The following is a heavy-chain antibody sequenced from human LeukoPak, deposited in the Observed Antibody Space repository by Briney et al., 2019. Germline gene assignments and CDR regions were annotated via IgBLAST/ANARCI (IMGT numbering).Heavy chain of an antibody. J-gene: IGHJ6*02. D-gene: IGHD6-19*01. Sequence: ASVKVSFKASGYTFTSYGISWVRQAPGQGLEWMGWISAYNGNTNYAQKLQGRVTMTTDTSTSTAYMELRSLRSDDTAVYYCARVGYSSGWWTYGMDVWGQGTTVTVSS. CDR2: ISAYNGNT. V-gene: IGHV1-18*01. CDR1: GYTFTSYG. CDR3: ARVGYSSGWWTYGMDV.